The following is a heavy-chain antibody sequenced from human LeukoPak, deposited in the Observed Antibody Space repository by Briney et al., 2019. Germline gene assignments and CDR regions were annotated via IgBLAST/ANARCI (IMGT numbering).Heavy chain of an antibody. J-gene: IGHJ5*02. V-gene: IGHV4-34*01. D-gene: IGHD3-3*01. CDR1: GGSFSGYY. CDR3: ARVKLEYYDFWSGYYRETSSWFDP. CDR2: INHSGST. Sequence: PSETLSLTCAVYGGSFSGYYWSWIRQPPGKRLEWIGEINHSGSTNYNPSLKSRVTISVDTSKNQFSLKLSSVTAADTAVYYCARVKLEYYDFWSGYYRETSSWFDPWGQGTLVTVSS.